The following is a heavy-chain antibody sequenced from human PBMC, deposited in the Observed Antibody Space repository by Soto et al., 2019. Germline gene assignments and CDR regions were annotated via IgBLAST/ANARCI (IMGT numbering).Heavy chain of an antibody. CDR3: ARQRTSVVTQAYFDV. V-gene: IGHV4-39*01. D-gene: IGHD2-21*02. CDR2: IYYSGST. J-gene: IGHJ4*02. CDR1: GYTFSSRSYY. Sequence: SCKASGYTFSSRSYYWGWIRQPPGKGLEWIGSIYYSGSTYNNPSLRSRVSMSIDTSKDQFSLKLKSVTAADTALYFCARQRTSVVTQAYFDVWGPGSLVTVSS.